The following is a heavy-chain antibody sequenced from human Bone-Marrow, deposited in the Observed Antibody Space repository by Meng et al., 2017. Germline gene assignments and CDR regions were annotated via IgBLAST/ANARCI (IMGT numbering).Heavy chain of an antibody. CDR1: GYTFTSYD. J-gene: IGHJ1*01. Sequence: QVQWGPAGAGVKEPEALGKVSCKGSGYTFTSYDINWVRQATGQGLEWMGWMNPNSGNTGYAQKFQGRVTMTRNTSISTAYMELSSLRSEDTAVYYCARGPSGSYPLEYFQHWGQGTLVTVSS. V-gene: IGHV1-8*01. CDR2: MNPNSGNT. D-gene: IGHD1-26*01. CDR3: ARGPSGSYPLEYFQH.